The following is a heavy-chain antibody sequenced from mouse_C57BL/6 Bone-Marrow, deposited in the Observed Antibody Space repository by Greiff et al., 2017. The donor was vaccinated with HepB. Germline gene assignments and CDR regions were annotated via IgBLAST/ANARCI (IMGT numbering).Heavy chain of an antibody. Sequence: VPLQPSGAALVRPGASVPLSCPASGFNFLDYSMPWFLPRPDPVLEWIGRIDPEDGDTEYAPKFQGKATMTADTSSNTAYLQLSSLTSEDTAVYYCTTCSDSSGYLYYFDYWGQGTTLTVSS. CDR2: IDPEDGDT. J-gene: IGHJ2*01. D-gene: IGHD3-2*02. CDR1: GFNFLDYS. CDR3: TTCSDSSGYLYYFDY. V-gene: IGHV14-1*01.